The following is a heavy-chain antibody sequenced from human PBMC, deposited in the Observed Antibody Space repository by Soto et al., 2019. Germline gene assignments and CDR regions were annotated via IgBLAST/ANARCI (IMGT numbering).Heavy chain of an antibody. CDR2: IRSSSDGGTT. J-gene: IGHJ4*02. D-gene: IGHD3-3*01. CDR1: GFTFANAW. Sequence: EVHLVESGGGVVTPGGSLTLSCAASGFTFANAWMNWVRQAPGKGLEWVGRIRSSSDGGTTDYAAPGKGRFTFSRDDSKNTLFLHMNSLKTEDTAVYYCTTSIFGVVTAHWGQGTLVTVS. V-gene: IGHV3-15*07. CDR3: TTSIFGVVTAH.